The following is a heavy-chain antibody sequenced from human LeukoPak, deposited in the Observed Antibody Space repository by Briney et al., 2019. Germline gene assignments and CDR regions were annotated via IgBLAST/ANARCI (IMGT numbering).Heavy chain of an antibody. V-gene: IGHV4-59*01. J-gene: IGHJ6*02. D-gene: IGHD3-3*01. CDR1: GGSISSYY. CDR2: IYYSGST. Sequence: SETLSLTCTVSGGSISSYYWSWIRQPPGKGLEWIGYIYYSGSTNYNPSLKSRVTISVDTSKNQFSLKLSSVAAADTAVYYCARDRNAYDFWSGYSHGMDVWGQGTTVTVSS. CDR3: ARDRNAYDFWSGYSHGMDV.